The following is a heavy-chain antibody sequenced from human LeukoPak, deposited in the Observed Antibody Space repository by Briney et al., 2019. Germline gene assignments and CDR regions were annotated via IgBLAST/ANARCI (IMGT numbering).Heavy chain of an antibody. Sequence: SGPTLVKPSETLSLTCTVSGGSISSYYWSWIRQPPGKGLEWIGYIYYSGSTNYNPSLKSRVTISVDTSKNQFSLKLSSVTAADTAVYYCARGRYFDWLLKNDDAFDIWGQGTMVTVSS. CDR2: IYYSGST. D-gene: IGHD3-9*01. V-gene: IGHV4-59*01. CDR3: ARGRYFDWLLKNDDAFDI. CDR1: GGSISSYY. J-gene: IGHJ3*02.